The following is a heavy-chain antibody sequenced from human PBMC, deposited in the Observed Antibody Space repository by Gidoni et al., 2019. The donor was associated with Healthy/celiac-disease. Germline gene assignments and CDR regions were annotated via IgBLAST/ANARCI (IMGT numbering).Heavy chain of an antibody. D-gene: IGHD5-12*01. CDR2: ISWNSGSI. Sequence: EVQLVESGGGLVQPGRSLRLYCAASGFTVDDYDMHWVRQAPGKGLEWVSGISWNSGSIGYADFLKGRFNISRDNAKNSLYLQMNSLRAEDTALYYCAKDMSGYDWGSFDYWGQGTLVTVSS. CDR3: AKDMSGYDWGSFDY. CDR1: GFTVDDYD. V-gene: IGHV3-9*01. J-gene: IGHJ4*02.